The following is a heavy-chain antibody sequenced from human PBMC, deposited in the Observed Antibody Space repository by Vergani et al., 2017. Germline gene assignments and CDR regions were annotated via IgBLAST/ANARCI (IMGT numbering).Heavy chain of an antibody. D-gene: IGHD2-8*01. CDR1: GFTFSSYG. CDR3: ARDCTSGGCPDNYGMDV. Sequence: QVQLVESGGGVVQPGRSLRLSCAASGFTFSSYGMHWVRQAPGKGLEWVAVIWYDGSNKYYADSVKGRFTISRDNAKNSLNLQMNSLRAEDAAVYYCARDCTSGGCPDNYGMDVWGQGATVTVSS. J-gene: IGHJ6*02. CDR2: IWYDGSNK. V-gene: IGHV3-33*08.